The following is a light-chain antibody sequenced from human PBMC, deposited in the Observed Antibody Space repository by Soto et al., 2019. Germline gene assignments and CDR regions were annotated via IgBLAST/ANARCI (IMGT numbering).Light chain of an antibody. V-gene: IGLV2-11*01. CDR1: SSDVGAYNF. J-gene: IGLJ2*01. CDR2: DVS. CDR3: CSYAGTYIPL. Sequence: QSALTQPRSVSGSPGRSVTISCTGTSSDVGAYNFVSWYQHNPGKAPKLMIFDVSARPSGVPDRFSGSKSANTASLTISGLQTEDEADYYCCSYAGTYIPLFGGGTKVTVL.